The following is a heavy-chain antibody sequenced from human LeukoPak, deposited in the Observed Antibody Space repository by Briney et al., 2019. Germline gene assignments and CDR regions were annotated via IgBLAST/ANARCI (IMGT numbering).Heavy chain of an antibody. Sequence: SGTLSLTRVVSGGSISGSDWWSWVRQPPGKGLEWIGEIYHSGSTNYNPSLKSRVTISVDKSENQFSLKLSSVTAADTAVYYCVRAAAVSGHFDYWGQGTLVTVSS. CDR2: IYHSGST. D-gene: IGHD6-19*01. CDR1: GGSISGSDW. V-gene: IGHV4-4*02. J-gene: IGHJ4*02. CDR3: VRAAAVSGHFDY.